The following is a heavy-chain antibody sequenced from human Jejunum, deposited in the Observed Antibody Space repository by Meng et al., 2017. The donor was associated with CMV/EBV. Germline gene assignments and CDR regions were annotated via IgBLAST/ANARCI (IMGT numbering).Heavy chain of an antibody. J-gene: IGHJ2*01. D-gene: IGHD1-1*01. CDR2: IINDGSAT. CDR3: ARGTWNYFDL. Sequence: LSCAASGFTFRSSWMHGVRQAPGKGLVWVSRIINDGSATVYADSVRGRFTISRDNANNTLYLQMNSLRAEDTAVYYCARGTWNYFDLWGRGTLVTVSS. CDR1: GFTFRSSW. V-gene: IGHV3-74*01.